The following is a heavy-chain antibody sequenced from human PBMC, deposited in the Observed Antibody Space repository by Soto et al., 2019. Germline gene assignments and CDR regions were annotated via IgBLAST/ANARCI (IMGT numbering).Heavy chain of an antibody. CDR3: AKEGGYSYGYEVDY. CDR2: ISHDGSNE. CDR1: GFTFSSHG. J-gene: IGHJ4*02. Sequence: QVQLVESGGGVVQPGRSLRLSCAASGFTFSSHGMHWVRQVSGKGLEWVAIISHDGSNEYYADSVRGRFTISRDNFKNTFYLQMNSLRVEDTAVYYCAKEGGYSYGYEVDYWGQGTLVTVSS. V-gene: IGHV3-30*18. D-gene: IGHD5-18*01.